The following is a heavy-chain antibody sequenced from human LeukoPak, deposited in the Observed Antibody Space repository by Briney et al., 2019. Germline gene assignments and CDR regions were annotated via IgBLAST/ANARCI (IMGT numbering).Heavy chain of an antibody. Sequence: SETLSLTCAVSGFSISSGHYWAWIRQSPGKGLEWIGTISHSGNTYYNSSLKSRLAVSVDTSKNHFSLNLNSLTAADTAVYHCARARVVHYNLRCGLHWYFDVWGRGTLVTVSS. J-gene: IGHJ2*01. V-gene: IGHV4-38-2*01. CDR3: ARARVVHYNLRCGLHWYFDV. CDR1: GFSISSGHY. CDR2: ISHSGNT. D-gene: IGHD3-3*01.